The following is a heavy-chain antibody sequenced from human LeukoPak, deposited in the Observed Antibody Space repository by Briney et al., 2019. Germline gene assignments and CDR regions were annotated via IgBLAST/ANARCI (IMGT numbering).Heavy chain of an antibody. D-gene: IGHD4-11*01. V-gene: IGHV3-7*01. CDR1: GFSFSNYW. Sequence: GGSLRLSCAVSGFSFSNYWMSWVRQAPGKGLEWVANIKEDGSDKYYVDSVKGRFTISRDNAKNSLDLQMNSLRVEDTAVYYCARDLGVTTVIHWGQGTLVTVSS. CDR2: IKEDGSDK. CDR3: ARDLGVTTVIH. J-gene: IGHJ4*02.